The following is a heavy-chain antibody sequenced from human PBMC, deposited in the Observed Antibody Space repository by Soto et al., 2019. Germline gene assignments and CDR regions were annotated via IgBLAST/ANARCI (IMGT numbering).Heavy chain of an antibody. Sequence: SENLSLTCTVSGASIGSYFWSWIQQPVGKGLEWIGRVHTSGSITYNASLKSRVSLSVDTSKRQFARKLTSVTAADTAVSYCERDKAVASTRWLCPRGQQTLVTVSS. V-gene: IGHV4-4*07. J-gene: IGHJ5*02. CDR2: VHTSGSI. CDR1: GASIGSYF. D-gene: IGHD6-19*01. CDR3: ERDKAVASTRWLCP.